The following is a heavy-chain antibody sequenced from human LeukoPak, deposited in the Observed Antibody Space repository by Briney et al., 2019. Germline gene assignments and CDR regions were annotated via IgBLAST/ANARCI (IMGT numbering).Heavy chain of an antibody. J-gene: IGHJ4*02. D-gene: IGHD3-10*01. CDR1: GGSISSTNW. CDR3: AILGGGPPMDTPDF. V-gene: IGHV4-4*02. CDR2: FYHSGRT. Sequence: PSETLSLTCAVSGGSISSTNWWSWVRQPPGKGLEWLGEFYHSGRTNYNPSLKSRVTISVDTSKNQFSLKLNSVTAADTAVYYCAILGGGPPMDTPDFWGQGTLVTVSS.